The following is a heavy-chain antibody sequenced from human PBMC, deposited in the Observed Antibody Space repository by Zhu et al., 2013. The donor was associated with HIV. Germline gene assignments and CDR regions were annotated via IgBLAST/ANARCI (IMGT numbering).Heavy chain of an antibody. V-gene: IGHV1-18*01. CDR1: GYTLTNYG. CDR2: ISTYYGNT. Sequence: QVXLVQSGSEVKKPGASVKVSCKASGYTLTNYGITWVRQAPGQGLEWVGWISTYYGNTNYAQRLQGRLTMTTDTSTSTAYMELRSLRSDDTAVYYCTRGPGYCSSTSCSDFYYSMDIWGKGTTIIVSS. CDR3: TRGPGYCSSTSCSDFYYSMDI. J-gene: IGHJ6*03. D-gene: IGHD2-2*01.